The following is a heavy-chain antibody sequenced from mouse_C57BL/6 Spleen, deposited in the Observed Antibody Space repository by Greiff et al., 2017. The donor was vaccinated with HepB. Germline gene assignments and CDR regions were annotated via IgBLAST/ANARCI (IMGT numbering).Heavy chain of an antibody. CDR1: GYTFTDYY. CDR2: INPYNGGT. V-gene: IGHV1-19*01. Sequence: EVKLQESGPVLVKPGASVKMSCKASGYTFTDYYMNWVKQSHGKSLEWIGVINPYNGGTSYNQKFKGKATLTVDKSSSTAYMELNSLTSEDSAVYYCARGKLGPYYFDYWGQGTTLTVSS. D-gene: IGHD4-1*01. J-gene: IGHJ2*01. CDR3: ARGKLGPYYFDY.